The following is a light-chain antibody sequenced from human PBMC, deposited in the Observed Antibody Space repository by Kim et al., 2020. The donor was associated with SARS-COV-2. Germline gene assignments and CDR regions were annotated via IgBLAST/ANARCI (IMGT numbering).Light chain of an antibody. CDR3: NSRDSSGNHVV. J-gene: IGLJ2*01. V-gene: IGLV3-19*01. CDR1: SLRSYY. CDR2: GKN. Sequence: ALGQTVRTTCQGDSLRSYYASWYQQKPGQAPILVIYGKNNRPSGIPDRFSGSSSGNTASLNITGAQAEDEADYYCNSRDSSGNHVVFGGGTQLTVL.